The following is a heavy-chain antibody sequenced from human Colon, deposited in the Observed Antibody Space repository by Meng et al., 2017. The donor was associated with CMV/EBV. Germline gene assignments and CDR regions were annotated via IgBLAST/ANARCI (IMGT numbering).Heavy chain of an antibody. CDR2: IKQDGSEK. CDR1: GFTFSSYW. J-gene: IGHJ6*02. D-gene: IGHD2-2*01. CDR3: AREMRLPAAKGRYGMDV. Sequence: GEALKISWAASGFTFSSYWMSWVRQAPGKGLEWVANIKQDGSEKYYVDSVKGRFTISRDNAKNSLYLQMNSLRAEDTAVYYCAREMRLPAAKGRYGMDVWGQGTTVTVSS. V-gene: IGHV3-7*01.